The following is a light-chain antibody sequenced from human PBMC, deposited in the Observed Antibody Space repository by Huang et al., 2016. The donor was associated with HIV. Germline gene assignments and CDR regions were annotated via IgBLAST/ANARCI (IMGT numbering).Light chain of an antibody. V-gene: IGKV1-39*01. CDR1: QSIGTY. Sequence: DIRMTQSPSSLSASVGDRVTIACRARQSIGTYLNWYQQEPGKAPRLLIHVASSLQSGVPLRLSGSGSGTDFTLNISSRQPEDFANYYCQQGYRALGLTFGGGTKVEIK. J-gene: IGKJ4*01. CDR3: QQGYRALGLT. CDR2: VAS.